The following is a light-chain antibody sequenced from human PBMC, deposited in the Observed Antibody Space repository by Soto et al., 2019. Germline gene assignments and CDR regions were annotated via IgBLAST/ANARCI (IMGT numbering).Light chain of an antibody. CDR1: QSIHSW. J-gene: IGKJ1*01. Sequence: DIQMAQSPSTLSASVGDRVTITCRASQSIHSWLAWYQQKPGKAPKLLIYDASSLESGVPSRFSGSGSGTEFTLTMSSLQPDDFATYHCQQYETYSGTFGQGTKVDIK. CDR2: DAS. CDR3: QQYETYSGT. V-gene: IGKV1-5*01.